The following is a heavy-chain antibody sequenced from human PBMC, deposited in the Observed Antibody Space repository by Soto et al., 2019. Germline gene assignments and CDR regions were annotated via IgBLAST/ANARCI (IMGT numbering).Heavy chain of an antibody. D-gene: IGHD3-10*01. CDR3: AKDTPVRITMVRGVINRPVDY. CDR1: GFTFSSYA. V-gene: IGHV3-23*01. Sequence: PGGSLRLSCAASGFTFSSYAMSWVRQAPGKGLEWVSAISGSGGSTYYADSVKGRFTISRDNSKNTLYLQMNSLRAEDTAVYYCAKDTPVRITMVRGVINRPVDYWGQGTLVTVSS. CDR2: ISGSGGST. J-gene: IGHJ4*02.